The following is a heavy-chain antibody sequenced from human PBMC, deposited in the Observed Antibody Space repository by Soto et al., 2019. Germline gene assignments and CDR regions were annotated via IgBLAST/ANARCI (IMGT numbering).Heavy chain of an antibody. J-gene: IGHJ4*02. CDR1: GFTFSGYA. V-gene: IGHV3-23*01. CDR2: ISAGGGNT. D-gene: IGHD2-15*01. Sequence: GGSLRLSCAASGFTFSGYALSWVRQAPGKGLEWVSGISAGGGNTYTADSVKGRFTISRDNSKKTLYLQMDSLRAEDTAIYYCAKGSKLRGVWDSDYWGQGTLVTVSS. CDR3: AKGSKLRGVWDSDY.